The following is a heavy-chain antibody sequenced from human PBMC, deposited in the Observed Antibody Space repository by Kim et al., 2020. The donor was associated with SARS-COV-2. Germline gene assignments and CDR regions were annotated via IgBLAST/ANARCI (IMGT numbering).Heavy chain of an antibody. CDR1: GYTFTGYY. J-gene: IGHJ3*02. Sequence: ASVKVSCKASGYTFTGYYMHWVRQAPGQGLEWMGWINPNSGGTNYAQKFQGWVTMTRDTSISTAYMELSRLRSDDTAVYYCARHTTTVSGYSYGYAFDIWGQGTMVTVSS. V-gene: IGHV1-2*04. CDR3: ARHTTTVSGYSYGYAFDI. CDR2: INPNSGGT. D-gene: IGHD5-18*01.